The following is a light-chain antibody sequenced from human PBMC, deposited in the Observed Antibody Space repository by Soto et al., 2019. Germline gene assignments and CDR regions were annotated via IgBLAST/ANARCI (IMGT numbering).Light chain of an antibody. CDR1: QDIATY. V-gene: IGKV1-33*01. J-gene: IGKJ1*01. Sequence: DIQMTQSPSSLSASVGNRVTITCQAIQDIATYLNWYQQKTGKAPNLLIYDASNLETGVPSRFSGGGSGTHFTFTISNLQPEDIATYYCQQYDNLPPTWTFGQGTKVDI. CDR2: DAS. CDR3: QQYDNLPPTWT.